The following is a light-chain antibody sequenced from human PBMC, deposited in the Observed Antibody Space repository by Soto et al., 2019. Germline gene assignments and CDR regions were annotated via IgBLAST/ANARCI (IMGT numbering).Light chain of an antibody. J-gene: IGLJ3*02. V-gene: IGLV8-61*01. CDR1: SGSVSTSNY. CDR3: VLYMGSGLWV. CDR2: STN. Sequence: QAVVTQEPSFSVSPGGTVTLTCGLSSGSVSTSNYPSWYQQTPGQAPRTLIYSTNTRSSVVPDRFSGSILGNKVALTITGAQADDESDYYCVLYMGSGLWVFGGGTKLTVL.